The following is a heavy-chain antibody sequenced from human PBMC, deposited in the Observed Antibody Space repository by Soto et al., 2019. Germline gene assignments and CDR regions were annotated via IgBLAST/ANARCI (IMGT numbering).Heavy chain of an antibody. CDR3: AKSVLAVAGTGGYYYYGMDL. CDR1: GFTFSSYG. J-gene: IGHJ6*02. Sequence: GRSLRLSWAASGFTFSSYGMHWVRQAPGKGLEWVAVISYDGSNKYYADSVKGRFTISRDNSKNTLYLQMNSLRAEDTAVYYCAKSVLAVAGTGGYYYYGMDLWGQGPTVTVSS. CDR2: ISYDGSNK. D-gene: IGHD6-19*01. V-gene: IGHV3-30*18.